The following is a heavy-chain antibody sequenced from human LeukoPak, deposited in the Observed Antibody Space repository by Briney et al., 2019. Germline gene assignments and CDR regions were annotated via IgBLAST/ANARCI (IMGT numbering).Heavy chain of an antibody. Sequence: GGSLRLSCATSGFTFSSFWMSWVRQAPGKGLEWVSAISDTGNAYHADSVKGRFTISRDSSKNTLFLQMNRLRPEDAAVYYCAKAPVTTCRGAFCYPFDYWGLGTLVTVSS. D-gene: IGHD2-15*01. V-gene: IGHV3-23*01. CDR2: ISDTGNA. CDR1: GFTFSSFW. CDR3: AKAPVTTCRGAFCYPFDY. J-gene: IGHJ4*02.